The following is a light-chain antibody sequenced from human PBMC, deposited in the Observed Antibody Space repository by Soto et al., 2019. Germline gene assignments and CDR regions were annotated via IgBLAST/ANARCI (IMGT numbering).Light chain of an antibody. V-gene: IGKV3-20*01. J-gene: IGKJ1*01. CDR2: GVS. CDR3: QQYTQALWT. Sequence: EIVFTQSPGTLPLSPGVTATLSCRTSQSVSDIQLAWYQQKPGQAPRLLIYGVSSRATTIPDRFSGSGSGTDFTLTINRLEPEDFAVYYCQQYTQALWTFGPGTKVDIK. CDR1: QSVSDIQ.